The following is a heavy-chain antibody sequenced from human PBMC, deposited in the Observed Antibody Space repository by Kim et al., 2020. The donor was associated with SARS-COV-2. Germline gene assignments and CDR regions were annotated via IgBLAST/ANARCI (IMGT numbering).Heavy chain of an antibody. CDR3: RVRYFDEANDVFEI. CDR2: FDPKDDEA. Sequence: ASVKVSCKVSGSILTDLSMHWVRQSPGKGLEWMGGFDPKDDEAMYAQNFQGRITMTEDTSTDTANMELSSLRSEDTAVYYCRVRYFDEANDVFEIWGQGTMVTVSS. V-gene: IGHV1-24*01. D-gene: IGHD3-9*01. J-gene: IGHJ3*02. CDR1: GSILTDLS.